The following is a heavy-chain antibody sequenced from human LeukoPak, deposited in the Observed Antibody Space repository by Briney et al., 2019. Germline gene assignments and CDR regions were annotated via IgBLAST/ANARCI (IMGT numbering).Heavy chain of an antibody. D-gene: IGHD2-21*01. CDR3: AKNSPPPMYYYYYYMDV. V-gene: IGHV3-23*01. CDR2: ISGSGGST. CDR1: GFTFSSYA. J-gene: IGHJ6*03. Sequence: GGSLSLSCAASGFTFSSYAMSGVRQAPGKGVEWVSGISGSGGSTYYADSVKGRFTISRDNSKNTLYLQMNSLRAEDTAVYYCAKNSPPPMYYYYYYMDVWGKGTTVTVSS.